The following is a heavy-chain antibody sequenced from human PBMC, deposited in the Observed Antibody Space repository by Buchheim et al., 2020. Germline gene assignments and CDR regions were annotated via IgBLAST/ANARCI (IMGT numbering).Heavy chain of an antibody. CDR3: ACTPGIAAGKNNWFDP. CDR1: GGSISSSSYY. J-gene: IGHJ5*02. D-gene: IGHD6-13*01. CDR2: IYYSGST. V-gene: IGHV4-39*01. Sequence: QLQLQESGPGLVKPSETLSLTCTVSGGSISSSSYYWGWIRQPPGKGLEWIGSIYYSGSTYYNPSLKSRVNISVETAKNQFSLKLSSVTAADTAVYYCACTPGIAAGKNNWFDPWGQGTL.